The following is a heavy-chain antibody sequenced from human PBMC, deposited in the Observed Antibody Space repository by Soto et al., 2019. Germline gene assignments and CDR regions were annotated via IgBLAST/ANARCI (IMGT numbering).Heavy chain of an antibody. CDR1: GFTFSGYG. D-gene: IGHD5-18*01. J-gene: IGHJ4*02. V-gene: IGHV3-23*01. CDR3: AKTGPGSSYGYYFDS. CDR2: ISGSGGST. Sequence: PGGSLRLSCAASGFTFSGYGMSWVRQAPGEGLEWVSGISGSGGSTYYADSVKGRFTISRDNSKNTLYLQMYSLRAEDTAVYYCAKTGPGSSYGYYFDSWGPGTQVTVSS.